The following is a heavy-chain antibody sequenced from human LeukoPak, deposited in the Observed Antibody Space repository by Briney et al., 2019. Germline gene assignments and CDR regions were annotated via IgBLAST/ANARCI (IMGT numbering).Heavy chain of an antibody. J-gene: IGHJ4*02. D-gene: IGHD7-27*01. CDR2: ISGSGGST. V-gene: IGHV3-23*01. CDR1: GFTFSSYA. CDR3: ARTNWDRPYFDY. Sequence: GGSLRLSCAASGFTFSSYAMSWVRQAPGKGLEWVSAISGSGGSTYYADSVKGRFTISRDNSKNTLYLQMNSLRAEDTAVYYCARTNWDRPYFDYWGQGTLVTVSS.